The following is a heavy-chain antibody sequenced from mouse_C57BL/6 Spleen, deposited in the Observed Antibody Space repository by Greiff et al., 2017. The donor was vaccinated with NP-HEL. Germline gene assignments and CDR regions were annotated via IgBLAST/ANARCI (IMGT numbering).Heavy chain of an antibody. J-gene: IGHJ3*01. V-gene: IGHV5-9-1*02. CDR3: TRERDGYYPFAY. CDR2: ISSGGDYI. CDR1: GFTFSSYA. Sequence: EVMLVESGEGLVKPGGSLKLSCAASGFTFSSYAMSWVRQTPEKRLEWVAYISSGGDYIYYADTVKGRFTISRDNARNTLYLQMSSLKSEDTAMDYCTRERDGYYPFAYWGQGTLVTVSA. D-gene: IGHD2-3*01.